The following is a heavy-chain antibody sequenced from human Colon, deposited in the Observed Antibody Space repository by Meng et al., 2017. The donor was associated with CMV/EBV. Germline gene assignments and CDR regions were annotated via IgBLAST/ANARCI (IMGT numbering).Heavy chain of an antibody. CDR3: ARASNWNGASKNFYSYGMDV. CDR2: ISGFKGNT. V-gene: IGHV1-18*01. CDR1: GYSFTHNG. D-gene: IGHD1-20*01. J-gene: IGHJ6*02. Sequence: ASVKVSCKASGYSFTHNGISWVRQAPGQGLEWMGWISGFKGNTKYAQKFQGRVTMTTDTSTSTAYMELGSLRSDDTAVYYCARASNWNGASKNFYSYGMDVWGQGTTVTVSS.